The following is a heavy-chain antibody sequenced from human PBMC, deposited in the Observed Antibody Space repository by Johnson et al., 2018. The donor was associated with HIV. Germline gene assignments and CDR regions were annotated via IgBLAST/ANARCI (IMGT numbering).Heavy chain of an antibody. CDR1: GFTFSSFT. Sequence: VQLVESGGGLGQPGGSLRLSCASSGFTFSSFTMSWVRQAPGKGLQWISAISASGASAFYADSVKGRFTMSRDNSKNTLYLQMNSLRAEDTAVYYCAREQELIGERAFDIWGQGTMVTVSS. CDR2: ISASGASA. CDR3: AREQELIGERAFDI. D-gene: IGHD6-13*01. V-gene: IGHV3-23*04. J-gene: IGHJ3*02.